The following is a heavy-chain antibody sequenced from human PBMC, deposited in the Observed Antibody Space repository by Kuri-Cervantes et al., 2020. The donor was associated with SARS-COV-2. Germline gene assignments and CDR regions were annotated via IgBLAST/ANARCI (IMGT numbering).Heavy chain of an antibody. J-gene: IGHJ4*02. CDR3: AKGVPYYFDGTVSLRYYLDY. V-gene: IGHV1-18*01. D-gene: IGHD3-22*01. CDR2: VSAYGGTP. Sequence: ASVKVSCKTSGYTSTVYGVTWVRQAPGQGLEWMGWVSAYGGTPTYAQKFQGRVTFSTDTFTTTSYMELRSLRSDDTAVYYCAKGVPYYFDGTVSLRYYLDYWGQGSLVTVSS. CDR1: GYTSTVYG.